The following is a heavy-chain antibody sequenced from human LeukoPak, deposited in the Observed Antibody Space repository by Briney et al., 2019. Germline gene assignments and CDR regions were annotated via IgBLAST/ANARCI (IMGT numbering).Heavy chain of an antibody. V-gene: IGHV1-46*01. CDR3: ARDRDSSSWRLYYYYGMDV. CDR1: GYTFTSYY. D-gene: IGHD6-13*01. CDR2: INPSGGST. J-gene: IGHJ6*02. Sequence: ASVKVSCEASGYTFTSYYMHWVRQAPGQGLEWMGIINPSGGSTSYAQKFQGRVTMTRDTSTSTAYMELSSLRSEDTAVYYCARDRDSSSWRLYYYYGMDVWGQGTTVTVSS.